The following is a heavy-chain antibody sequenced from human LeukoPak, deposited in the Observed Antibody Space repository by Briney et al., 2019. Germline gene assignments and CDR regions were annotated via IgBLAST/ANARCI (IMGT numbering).Heavy chain of an antibody. CDR1: GCSISSDDYY. CDR3: ARGVTTGYYYYYMDV. V-gene: IGHV4-31*02. Sequence: PSETLSLTCTVSGCSISSDDYYWSWIRQHPGKGLEWIGYIYYSGSTYYNPSLKSRVTISVDTSKNQFSLKLSSVTAADTAVYYYARGVTTGYYYYYMDVWGKGTTVTVSS. J-gene: IGHJ6*03. D-gene: IGHD3-22*01. CDR2: IYYSGST.